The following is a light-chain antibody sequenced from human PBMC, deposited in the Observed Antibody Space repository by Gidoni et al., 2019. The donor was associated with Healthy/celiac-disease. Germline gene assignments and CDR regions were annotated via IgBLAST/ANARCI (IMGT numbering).Light chain of an antibody. Sequence: QSAPTQPASVSGSPGQSITISCTGTSRYVGGYNYVSWYQHPPGKAPKLMIYDVSKRPSGVSNRFSGSKSGNTASLTISGLQAEDEADYYCSSYTSSSTPVVFGGGTKLTVL. CDR2: DVS. V-gene: IGLV2-14*03. CDR3: SSYTSSSTPVV. J-gene: IGLJ2*01. CDR1: SRYVGGYNY.